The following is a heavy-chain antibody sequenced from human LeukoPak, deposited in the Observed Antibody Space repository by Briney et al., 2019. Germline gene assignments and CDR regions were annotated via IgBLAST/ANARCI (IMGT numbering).Heavy chain of an antibody. CDR1: GFTFDEYA. Sequence: GGSLRLSRAASGFTFDEYAMHWVRQAPGKGLEWVSGIDWNGGPIGYADSVKGRFTTSRDNAKNSLYLQMNSLRAEDTAVYYCAKGITYYYDSSGYPFGNWGQGTLVTVSS. D-gene: IGHD3-22*01. CDR3: AKGITYYYDSSGYPFGN. V-gene: IGHV3-9*01. CDR2: IDWNGGPI. J-gene: IGHJ4*02.